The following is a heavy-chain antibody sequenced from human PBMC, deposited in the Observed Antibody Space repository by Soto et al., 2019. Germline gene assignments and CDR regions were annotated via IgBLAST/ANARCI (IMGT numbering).Heavy chain of an antibody. CDR1: GFPFSDYY. Sequence: GSLRLSCAASGFPFSDYYMSWIRQAPGKGLEWVSYISSSGSTIYYADSVKGRFTISRDNAKNSLYLQMNSLRAEDTAVYYCARDYSNYYNWFDPWGQGTLVTVSS. J-gene: IGHJ5*02. V-gene: IGHV3-11*01. CDR3: ARDYSNYYNWFDP. D-gene: IGHD4-4*01. CDR2: ISSSGSTI.